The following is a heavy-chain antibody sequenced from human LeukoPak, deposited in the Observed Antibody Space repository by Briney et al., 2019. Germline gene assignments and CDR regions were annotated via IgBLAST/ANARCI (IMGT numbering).Heavy chain of an antibody. CDR1: GFTFVSYS. CDR2: IISISSYI. J-gene: IGHJ4*02. D-gene: IGHD3-3*01. CDR3: AREPYYDFWSGYYTRIPFDY. V-gene: IGHV3-21*01. Sequence: GGSLRLSWAAPGFTFVSYSRNWVRQAPGKGRDWVSSIISISSYIYYADSVKGRFTISRDNAKNSLYLQMNSLRAEDTAVYYCAREPYYDFWSGYYTRIPFDYWGQGTLVTVSS.